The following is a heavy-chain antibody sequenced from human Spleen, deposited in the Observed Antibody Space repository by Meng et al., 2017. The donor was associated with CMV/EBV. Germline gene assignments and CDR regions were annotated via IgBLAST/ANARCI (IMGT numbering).Heavy chain of an antibody. CDR2: IYYSGST. CDR1: GGSISSSSYS. CDR3: ARNVPGTSAYYD. V-gene: IGHV4-39*07. D-gene: IGHD3-22*01. J-gene: IGHJ4*02. Sequence: QLQLQEPGPGLVKPSETLSLTCTVSGGSISSSSYSWGWIRQPPGKGLEWIGSIYYSGSTSYNPSLKSRVTMSVDTSKNQFSLNLNSVTAVDTAVYYCARNVPGTSAYYDWGQGTLVTASS.